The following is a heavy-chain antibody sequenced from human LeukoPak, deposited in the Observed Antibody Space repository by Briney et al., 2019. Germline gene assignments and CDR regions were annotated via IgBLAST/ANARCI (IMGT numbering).Heavy chain of an antibody. D-gene: IGHD2-15*01. V-gene: IGHV4-59*08. CDR3: ARRYCSGGTCYGDY. Sequence: SETLSLTCTVSGGSISSYYWSWIRQPPGKGLEWIGYIYYSGSTNYNPSLKSRVTISVDTSKNQFSLKLSSVTAADTAVYYCARRYCSGGTCYGDYWGQGTPVTVSS. CDR1: GGSISSYY. CDR2: IYYSGST. J-gene: IGHJ4*02.